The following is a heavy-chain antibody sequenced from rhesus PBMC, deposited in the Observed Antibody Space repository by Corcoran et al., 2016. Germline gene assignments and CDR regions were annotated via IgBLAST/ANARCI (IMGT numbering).Heavy chain of an antibody. CDR1: AFTFSSYA. CDR2: ITNDGGST. J-gene: IGHJ4*01. CDR3: AKDRGIQWVEDFDY. V-gene: IGHV3S5*01. Sequence: EVQLVESGVGLVQPGGSLRLSCAASAFTFSSYASTWVRRAPGTGLEWVSYITNDGGSTYYADSVKGRFTISRENSKNTLSLQMNSVRAEDTAVYYCAKDRGIQWVEDFDYWGQGVLVTVSS. D-gene: IGHD5-42*01.